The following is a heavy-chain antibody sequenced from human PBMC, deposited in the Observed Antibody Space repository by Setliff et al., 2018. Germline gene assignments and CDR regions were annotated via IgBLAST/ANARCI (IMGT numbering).Heavy chain of an antibody. CDR2: INHRGST. J-gene: IGHJ4*02. V-gene: IGHV4-34*01. D-gene: IGHD6-6*01. CDR3: ARGRNIAARLLDS. CDR1: GGTFSDYH. Sequence: SETLSLTCAAYGGTFSDYHWTWIRQSPEKGLEWIGEINHRGSTNYNPSLKSRVAISIDTSKDQFSLKLISMTAADTAVYCCARGRNIAARLLDSWGQGTLVTVS.